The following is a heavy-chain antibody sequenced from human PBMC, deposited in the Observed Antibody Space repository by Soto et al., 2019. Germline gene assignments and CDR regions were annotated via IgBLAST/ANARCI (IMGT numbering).Heavy chain of an antibody. V-gene: IGHV1-2*02. CDR2: INPNSGGT. CDR1: GYTFTGYY. CDR3: ASDAQTTDCPPFYYYGMDV. Sequence: QVQLVQSGAEVKKPEASVKVSCKASGYTFTGYYMHWVRQAPGQGLEWMGWINPNSGGTNYAQKFQGRVTMTRDTSISTAYKELRRLRSDDTAVYSCASDAQTTDCPPFYYYGMDVWGQGTTVTVSS. D-gene: IGHD1-1*01. J-gene: IGHJ6*02.